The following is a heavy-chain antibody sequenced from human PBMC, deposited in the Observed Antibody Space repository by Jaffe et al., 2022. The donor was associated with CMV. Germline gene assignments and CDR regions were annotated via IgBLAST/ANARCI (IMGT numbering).Heavy chain of an antibody. CDR2: IYYSGST. Sequence: QVQLQESGPGLVKPSETLSLTCTVSGGSISSYYWSWIRQPPGKGLEWIGYIYYSGSTNYNPSLKSRVTISVDTSKNQFSLKLSSVTAADTAVYYCARGGPYYYDSSGYYDYWGQGTLVTVSS. D-gene: IGHD3-22*01. V-gene: IGHV4-59*01. CDR3: ARGGPYYYDSSGYYDY. J-gene: IGHJ4*02. CDR1: GGSISSYY.